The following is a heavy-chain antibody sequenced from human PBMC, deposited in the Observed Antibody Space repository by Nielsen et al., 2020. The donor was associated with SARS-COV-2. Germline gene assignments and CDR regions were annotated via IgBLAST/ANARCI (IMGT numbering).Heavy chain of an antibody. J-gene: IGHJ6*02. CDR3: ARIETSDYHYYGMDV. Sequence: GESLKISCAASGFTFSSYAMSWVRQAPGKGLEWVSAISGSGGSTYYADSVKGRFTISRDNSKNTLYLQMNSLRAEDTAVYYCARIETSDYHYYGMDVWGQGTTVTVSS. CDR2: ISGSGGST. CDR1: GFTFSSYA. D-gene: IGHD6-6*01. V-gene: IGHV3-23*01.